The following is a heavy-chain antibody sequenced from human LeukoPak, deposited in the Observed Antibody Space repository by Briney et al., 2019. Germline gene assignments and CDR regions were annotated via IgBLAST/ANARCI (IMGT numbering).Heavy chain of an antibody. Sequence: GASLKISSAAPGSTCSDACISWVHHPPGERQWWISRIQSKTAAGTTDYAPPVKTRFTIASTDSSNTAHLQMNSLKTEDTAVDYCTTPRGKYYAWAYFQHWGQGTLVTVSS. V-gene: IGHV3-15*01. CDR3: TTPRGKYYAWAYFQH. CDR2: IQSKTAAGTT. CDR1: GSTCSDAC. D-gene: IGHD1-26*01. J-gene: IGHJ1*01.